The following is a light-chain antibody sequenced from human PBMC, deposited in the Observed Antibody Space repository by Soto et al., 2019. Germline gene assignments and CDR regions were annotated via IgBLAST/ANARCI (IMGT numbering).Light chain of an antibody. V-gene: IGKV3-20*01. CDR3: QQYGSLPQMCT. J-gene: IGKJ2*02. CDR2: GAS. CDR1: QSVSSTY. Sequence: EIVLTQSPGTLSLSPGERATLSCRASQSVSSTYLAWYQQKLGQAPRLLIYGASSRATGIPDRFSGSGSGTDFTLTISRLEPEDFAVYYCQQYGSLPQMCTFGQGTKLEIK.